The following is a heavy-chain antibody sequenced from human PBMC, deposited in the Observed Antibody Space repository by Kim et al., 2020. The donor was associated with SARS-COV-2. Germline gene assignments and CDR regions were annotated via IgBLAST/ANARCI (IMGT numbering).Heavy chain of an antibody. V-gene: IGHV1-8*01. J-gene: IGHJ5*02. CDR3: ARGRQSYGDFLP. Sequence: GYAQKFQGRVTMTRNTSISTAYMELSSLRSEDTAVYYCARGRQSYGDFLPWGQGTLVTVSS. D-gene: IGHD4-17*01.